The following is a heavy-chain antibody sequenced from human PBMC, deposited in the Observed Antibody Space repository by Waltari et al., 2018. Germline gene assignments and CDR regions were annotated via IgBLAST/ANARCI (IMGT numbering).Heavy chain of an antibody. CDR2: INPSGGST. D-gene: IGHD1-1*01. CDR3: ARDLSPPKMMWTGTSYWYFDL. V-gene: IGHV1-46*01. Sequence: QAQLVQSAAEVKEPGASVRISCKPSGYSFPRNSIHWVRQAPGQGLEWMGIINPSGGSTNYAQKFQGRFTMTRDSSTRTVYMELSGLKPEDTAVYYCARDLSPPKMMWTGTSYWYFDLWGRGTLVIVSP. CDR1: GYSFPRNS. J-gene: IGHJ2*01.